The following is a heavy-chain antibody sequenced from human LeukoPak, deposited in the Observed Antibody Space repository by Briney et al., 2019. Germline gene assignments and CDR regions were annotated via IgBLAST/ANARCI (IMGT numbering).Heavy chain of an antibody. D-gene: IGHD3-10*01. CDR3: ARGFYGSGSYDYGMDV. V-gene: IGHV1-8*01. CDR1: GYTFTSYD. CDR2: MNPNSGNT. Sequence: ASVKVSCKASGYTFTSYDINWVRQATGQGLEWMGWMNPNSGNTGYAQKFQGRVTMTRNTSISTAYMELCSLRSEDTAVYYCARGFYGSGSYDYGMDVWGQGTTVTVSS. J-gene: IGHJ6*02.